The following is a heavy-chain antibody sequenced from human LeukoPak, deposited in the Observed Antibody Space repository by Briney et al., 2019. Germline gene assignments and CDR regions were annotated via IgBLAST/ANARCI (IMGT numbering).Heavy chain of an antibody. J-gene: IGHJ4*02. CDR1: GYXFSDYY. CDR3: ARGYCSGGSCYHFDS. V-gene: IGHV1-2*02. D-gene: IGHD2-15*01. CDR2: VNSNSGGT. Sequence: ASVKVSCKASGYXFSDYYIHWVRQAPGQGLEWMGWVNSNSGGTHYAQNFEGRVTMTGDTSISTAYMELSRLKIDDTALYYCARGYCSGGSCYHFDSWGQGTLVTVSS.